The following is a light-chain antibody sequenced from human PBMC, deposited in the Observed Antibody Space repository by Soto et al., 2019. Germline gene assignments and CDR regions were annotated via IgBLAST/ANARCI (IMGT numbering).Light chain of an antibody. V-gene: IGKV3-15*01. J-gene: IGKJ3*01. CDR3: QQYNKWPPNT. CDR1: QSVSSN. Sequence: EIVMTQSPATLSVSPGERATLSCRASQSVSSNLAWYQQKPGQAPRLLIYGASTRATGIPARFSGSGSGTEFTLTISSLQSEDFAVYYCQQYNKWPPNTFGPGTKVDIK. CDR2: GAS.